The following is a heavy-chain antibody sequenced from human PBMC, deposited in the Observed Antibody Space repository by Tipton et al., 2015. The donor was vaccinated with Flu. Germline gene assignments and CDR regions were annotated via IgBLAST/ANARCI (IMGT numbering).Heavy chain of an antibody. CDR2: IHPRSGAT. Sequence: QLVQSGAEVKKPGASVRVSCKASGYTFTDYYVHWVRQAPGQGLAWMGWIHPRSGATNYAQKFQGRVTVTRDTSVNTIDMELSSLTSDDTAVYYCARDSGRGMYYYDSGGAFNIWGQGTMVPVSS. CDR1: GYTFTDYY. J-gene: IGHJ3*02. CDR3: ARDSGRGMYYYDSGGAFNI. D-gene: IGHD3-22*01. V-gene: IGHV1-2*02.